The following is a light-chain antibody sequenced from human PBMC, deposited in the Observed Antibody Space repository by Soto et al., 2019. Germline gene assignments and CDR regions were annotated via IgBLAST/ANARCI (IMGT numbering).Light chain of an antibody. CDR3: AAWDASLRGWV. CDR2: KTN. V-gene: IGLV1-47*01. CDR1: SSNIGSHY. J-gene: IGLJ3*02. Sequence: QSVLTQPPSASGTPGQRVTISCSGSSSNIGSHYFYWYQQVPGMAPKLLIYKTNERPSGVPDRFSGSRSGTSASLVISGLRSEDEADYYCAAWDASLRGWVFGGGTKLTVL.